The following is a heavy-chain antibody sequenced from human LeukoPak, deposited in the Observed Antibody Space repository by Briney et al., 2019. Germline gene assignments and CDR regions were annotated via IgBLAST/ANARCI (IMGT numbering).Heavy chain of an antibody. Sequence: WGSLRLSCEASGFTIGSNHMSWVRQAPGKGLEWVSAIYSGGSTSYIDSVKGRFTISRDNSKNTLYLQMNSLRVEDTAVYYCGAFYDGGGYYDYWGQGTLVTVSS. J-gene: IGHJ4*02. CDR2: IYSGGST. CDR1: GFTIGSNH. D-gene: IGHD3-22*01. V-gene: IGHV3-53*01. CDR3: GAFYDGGGYYDY.